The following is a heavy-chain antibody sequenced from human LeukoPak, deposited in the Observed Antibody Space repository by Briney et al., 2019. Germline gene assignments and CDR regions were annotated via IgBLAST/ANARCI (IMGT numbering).Heavy chain of an antibody. V-gene: IGHV1-46*01. CDR2: INPSGGST. J-gene: IGHJ3*02. CDR3: ARGGYSYGPMGDDAFDI. D-gene: IGHD5-18*01. CDR1: GYTFTGYY. Sequence: ASVKVSCKASGYTFTGYYMHWVRQAPGQGLEWMGIINPSGGSTSYAQKFQGRVTMTRDMSTSTVYMELSSLRSEDTAVYYCARGGYSYGPMGDDAFDIWGQGTMVTVSS.